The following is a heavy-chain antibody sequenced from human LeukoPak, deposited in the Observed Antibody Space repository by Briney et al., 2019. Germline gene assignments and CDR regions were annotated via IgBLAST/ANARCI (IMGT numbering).Heavy chain of an antibody. CDR1: AFTFSTYK. CDR2: ISSDGSST. D-gene: IGHD2-15*01. J-gene: IGHJ3*02. V-gene: IGHV3-74*01. Sequence: GGSLRLSCAASAFTFSTYKMHWVRQAPGKGLVWVSRISSDGSSTIYADSVRGRFTISRDNAKNTLYLQMNSLRAEDTAVYYCARGSYCSGGNCYPETFDIWGQGTMVTVSS. CDR3: ARGSYCSGGNCYPETFDI.